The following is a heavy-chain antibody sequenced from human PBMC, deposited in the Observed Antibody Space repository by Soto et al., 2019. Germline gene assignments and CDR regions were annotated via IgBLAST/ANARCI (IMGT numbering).Heavy chain of an antibody. Sequence: GGSLRLSCAASGFTFSSYGMHWVRQAPGKGLEWVAVISYDGSNKYYADSVKGRFTISRDNSKNTLYLQMNSLRAEDTAVYYCAKGPPAIFGVVIHYYMDVWGKGTTVTVSS. D-gene: IGHD3-3*01. CDR3: AKGPPAIFGVVIHYYMDV. J-gene: IGHJ6*03. V-gene: IGHV3-30*18. CDR2: ISYDGSNK. CDR1: GFTFSSYG.